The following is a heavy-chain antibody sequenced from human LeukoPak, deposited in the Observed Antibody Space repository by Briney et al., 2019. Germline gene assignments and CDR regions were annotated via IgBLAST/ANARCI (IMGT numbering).Heavy chain of an antibody. CDR2: IYYSGST. D-gene: IGHD1-14*01. Sequence: SETLSLTCTVSGGSISSYYWSWIRQPPGKGLEWIGYIYYSGSTNYNPSLKSRVTISVDTSKNQFSLKLSSVTAADTAVYYCARWVATGAYYFDYWGQGTLVTVSS. J-gene: IGHJ4*02. CDR3: ARWVATGAYYFDY. V-gene: IGHV4-59*08. CDR1: GGSISSYY.